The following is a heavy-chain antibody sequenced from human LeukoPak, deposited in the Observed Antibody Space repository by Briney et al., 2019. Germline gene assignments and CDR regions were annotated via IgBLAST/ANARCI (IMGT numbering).Heavy chain of an antibody. D-gene: IGHD3-22*01. J-gene: IGHJ4*02. CDR1: GYTFTSYD. CDR2: XNPNSGNT. Sequence: ASVKVSCKASGYTFTSYDINWVRQATGQGLXXXXXXNPNSGNTGYAQKFQGRVTMTRNTSISTAYMELSSLRSEDTAVYYCARGYYYDSSGYYLFDYWGQGTLVTVSS. CDR3: ARGYYYDSSGYYLFDY. V-gene: IGHV1-8*01.